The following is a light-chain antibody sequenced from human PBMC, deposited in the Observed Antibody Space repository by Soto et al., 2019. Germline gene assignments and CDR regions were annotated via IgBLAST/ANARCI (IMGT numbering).Light chain of an antibody. CDR2: KAS. J-gene: IGKJ1*01. Sequence: DIQMTQAASTLSASVGDRVIIACRASQSISSWLAWYQQKPGKAPKLLIYKASSLKSGVPSRFSGSGSGTEFTLTISSLQPDDFATYYCQQYSSYAWTFGQGTKVDIK. CDR1: QSISSW. CDR3: QQYSSYAWT. V-gene: IGKV1-5*03.